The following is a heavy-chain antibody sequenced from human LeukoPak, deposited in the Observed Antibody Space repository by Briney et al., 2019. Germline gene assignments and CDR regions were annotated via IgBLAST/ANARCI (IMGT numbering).Heavy chain of an antibody. J-gene: IGHJ4*02. V-gene: IGHV3-33*01. CDR3: ARDSLYDDNGYYHYFDY. Sequence: GGSLRLSRAASGFSFSTYGMHWVRQAPGKRLEWVAMIWYDASGQHYADSVKGRFTISRDTSKNTLYLQMNSLRAEDTAVYFCARDSLYDDNGYYHYFDYWGQGTLVTVSS. CDR2: IWYDASGQ. CDR1: GFSFSTYG. D-gene: IGHD3-22*01.